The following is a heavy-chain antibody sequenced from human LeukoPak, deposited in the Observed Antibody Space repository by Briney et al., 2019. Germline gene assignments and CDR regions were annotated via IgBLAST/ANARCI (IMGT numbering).Heavy chain of an antibody. CDR2: ISGSGGST. J-gene: IGHJ4*02. V-gene: IGHV3-23*01. CDR1: GFTFSSYA. CDR3: AKGFNVVVTAMDY. D-gene: IGHD2-21*02. Sequence: GASLRLSCPASGFTFSSYAMSWVRQAPGKGLEWVSAISGSGGSTYYADSVKGRFTISRDNSKNTLYLQMNSLRAEDTAVYYCAKGFNVVVTAMDYWGQGTLVTVSS.